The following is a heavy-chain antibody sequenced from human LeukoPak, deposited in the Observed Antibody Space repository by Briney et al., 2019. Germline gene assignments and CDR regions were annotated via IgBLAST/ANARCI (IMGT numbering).Heavy chain of an antibody. Sequence: GGSLRLSCAASGFTFSSYWMSWVRQAPGKGLEWVANIKQDGSEKYYVDSVKGRFTISRDNAKNSLYLQMNSLRAEDTAVYYCARDDSSSWYENYYYYYMDVWGKGTTVTVSS. CDR2: IKQDGSEK. V-gene: IGHV3-7*01. CDR1: GFTFSSYW. J-gene: IGHJ6*03. CDR3: ARDDSSSWYENYYYYYMDV. D-gene: IGHD6-13*01.